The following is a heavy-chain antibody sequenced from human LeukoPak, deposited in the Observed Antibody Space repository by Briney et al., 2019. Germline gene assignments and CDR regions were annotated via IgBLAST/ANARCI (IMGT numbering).Heavy chain of an antibody. CDR2: INPNSGGT. Sequence: ASVKVSCKASGYTFTGYYIHWVRQAPGQGLEWMGWINPNSGGTNYAQKFQGRLTMTRDTSISTAYMELSRLRSDDTAVYYFASISSGYYYSPASFDYWGQGTLVTVSS. CDR1: GYTFTGYY. J-gene: IGHJ4*02. CDR3: ASISSGYYYSPASFDY. D-gene: IGHD3-22*01. V-gene: IGHV1-2*02.